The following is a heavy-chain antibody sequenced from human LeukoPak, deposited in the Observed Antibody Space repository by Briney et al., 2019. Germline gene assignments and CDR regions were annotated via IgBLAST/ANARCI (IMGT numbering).Heavy chain of an antibody. D-gene: IGHD4-17*01. J-gene: IGHJ3*02. CDR3: AREGVQTTVDAFDI. Sequence: GGSLRLSCAASEFTLKIYPMHWVRQAPGKGLEWLSVISHDGSDKNNADPVKGRFIISRDNSKNTIYLQLNSLRPEDTATYYCAREGVQTTVDAFDIWGLGTMVIVSS. V-gene: IGHV3-30*04. CDR1: EFTLKIYP. CDR2: ISHDGSDK.